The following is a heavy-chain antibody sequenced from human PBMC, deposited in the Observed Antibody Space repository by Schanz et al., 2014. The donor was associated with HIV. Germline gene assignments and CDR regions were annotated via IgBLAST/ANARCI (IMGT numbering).Heavy chain of an antibody. CDR3: ARDAASHSYGSTMDV. CDR2: IWYDGSNK. J-gene: IGHJ6*02. D-gene: IGHD5-18*01. CDR1: GFTSSSYG. Sequence: QVQLVESGGGVVQPGKSLRLSCAASGFTSSSYGMHWVRQASGKGLEWVAVIWYDGSNKYYTDSVKGRFTISRDSSKNTLYLQMNSLRAEDTAVYYCARDAASHSYGSTMDVWGQGTTVTVSS. V-gene: IGHV3-33*01.